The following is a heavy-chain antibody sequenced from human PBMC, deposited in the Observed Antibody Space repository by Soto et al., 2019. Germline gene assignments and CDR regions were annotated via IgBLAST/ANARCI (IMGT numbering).Heavy chain of an antibody. D-gene: IGHD3-10*01. J-gene: IGHJ3*02. Sequence: GGSLRLSCAASGFTFSSYGMHWVRQAPGKGLEWVAVISYDGSNKYYADSVKGRFTISRDNSKNTLYLQMNSLRAEDTAVYYCAKASDVRGVIHFDIWGQGTMVTVSS. CDR3: AKASDVRGVIHFDI. CDR1: GFTFSSYG. CDR2: ISYDGSNK. V-gene: IGHV3-30*18.